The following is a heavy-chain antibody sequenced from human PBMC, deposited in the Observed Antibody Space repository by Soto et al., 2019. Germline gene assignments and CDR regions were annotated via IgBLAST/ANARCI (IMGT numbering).Heavy chain of an antibody. V-gene: IGHV4-61*01. CDR1: GGSVSSGSYY. J-gene: IGHJ6*02. D-gene: IGHD5-18*01. CDR3: ARGGIQLWLNYYYYGMDV. Sequence: QVQLQESGPGLVKPSETLSLTCTVSGGSVSSGSYYWSWIRQPPGKGLEWIGYIYYSGSTNYNPSLKSRVTISVDTSKNQFSLKLSSVPAADTAVYYCARGGIQLWLNYYYYGMDVWGQGTTVTVSS. CDR2: IYYSGST.